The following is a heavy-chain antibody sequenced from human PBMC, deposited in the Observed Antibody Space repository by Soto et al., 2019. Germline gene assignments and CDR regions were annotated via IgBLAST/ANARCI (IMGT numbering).Heavy chain of an antibody. CDR2: LYDVFGS. D-gene: IGHD1-1*01. J-gene: IGHJ3*01. Sequence: DVQLVESGGGLSQPGESLRLSCAAFGLTVSGTKYVAWVRQAPGKGLEWVSALYDVFGSFYADSVKGRFTTSSDRSKSTVYLQMNDLRPDDTAVYYCASRHEREHAYDVWGQGTTVIVSS. V-gene: IGHV3-53*01. CDR3: ASRHEREHAYDV. CDR1: GLTVSGTKY.